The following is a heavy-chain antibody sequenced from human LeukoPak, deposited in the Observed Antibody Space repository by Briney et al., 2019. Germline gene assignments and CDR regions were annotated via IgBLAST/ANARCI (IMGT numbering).Heavy chain of an antibody. V-gene: IGHV1-18*01. D-gene: IGHD6-13*01. J-gene: IGHJ1*01. CDR1: GYTFTSYG. Sequence: ASVKVSCKASGYTFTSYGISWVRQAPGQGLEWMGWISAYNGNTNYAQKFQGRVTMTRNTSISTAYMELSSLRSEDTAVYYCARGGSSSWYYLSEYFQHWGQGTLVTVSS. CDR2: ISAYNGNT. CDR3: ARGGSSSWYYLSEYFQH.